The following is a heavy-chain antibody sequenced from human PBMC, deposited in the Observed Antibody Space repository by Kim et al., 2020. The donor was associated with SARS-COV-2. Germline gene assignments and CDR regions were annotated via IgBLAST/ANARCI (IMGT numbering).Heavy chain of an antibody. CDR1: GFTFSNYA. V-gene: IGHV3-23*01. CDR2: ISGNEVIT. Sequence: GGSLRLSCSASGFTFSNYAMTWVRQAPGKGLEWVSVISGNEVITHYADSLKGRFTISRDNSKNILFLQMSSLRAEDTAVYYCAKRGEVATAYSHWYFDLWGRGTLVTVSS. J-gene: IGHJ2*01. CDR3: AKRGEVATAYSHWYFDL. D-gene: IGHD5-18*01.